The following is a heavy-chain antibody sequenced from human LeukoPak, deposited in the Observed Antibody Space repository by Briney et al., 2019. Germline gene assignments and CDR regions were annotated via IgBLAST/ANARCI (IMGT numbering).Heavy chain of an antibody. D-gene: IGHD2-2*01. CDR3: AKDFGEYQLLSYDY. Sequence: GGSLRLPCVASGFTFSYSWMIWVRQAPGKGLEWVANINQPGSQKYHVDSVKGRFTISRDNARNSLFLQMNSLRAEDTAVYYCAKDFGEYQLLSYDYWGQGTLVIVSS. J-gene: IGHJ4*02. CDR1: GFTFSYSW. CDR2: INQPGSQK. V-gene: IGHV3-7*03.